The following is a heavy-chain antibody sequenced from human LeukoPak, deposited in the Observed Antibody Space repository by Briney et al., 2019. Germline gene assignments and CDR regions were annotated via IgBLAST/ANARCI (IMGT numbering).Heavy chain of an antibody. CDR3: ARHVNAGTSPSWFVP. J-gene: IGHJ5*02. V-gene: IGHV5-10-1*01. CDR2: IDPSDSYT. D-gene: IGHD2-2*01. Sequence: GESLKIACKGSGYTFTSDWISWVRQMPGEGLEWMGSIDPSDSYTNYSPSFQGHVTISGDKSISTAYLQWSSLKASDTAMYYCARHVNAGTSPSWFVPWGQGTLVTVSS. CDR1: GYTFTSDW.